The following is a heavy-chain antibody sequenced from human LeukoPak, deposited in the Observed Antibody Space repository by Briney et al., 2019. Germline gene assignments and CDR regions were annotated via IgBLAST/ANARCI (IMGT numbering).Heavy chain of an antibody. Sequence: SETLSLTCTVSGGSISSGGYYWSWIRQHPGKGLEWIGYIYYSGSTYYNPSPKSRVTISVDTSKNQFSLKLSSVTAADTAVYYCARDSTMAAAFDYWGQGTLVTVSS. CDR3: ARDSTMAAAFDY. D-gene: IGHD6-13*01. V-gene: IGHV4-31*03. CDR2: IYYSGST. CDR1: GGSISSGGYY. J-gene: IGHJ4*02.